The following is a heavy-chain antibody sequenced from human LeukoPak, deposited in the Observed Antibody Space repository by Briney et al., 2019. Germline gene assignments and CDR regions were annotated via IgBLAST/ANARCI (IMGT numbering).Heavy chain of an antibody. CDR3: ATERYYDPKWTDAFDI. CDR2: IIPILGIA. V-gene: IGHV1-69*10. J-gene: IGHJ3*02. D-gene: IGHD3-22*01. CDR1: GGTFSSYA. Sequence: ASVKVSCKASGGTFSSYAISWVRQAPGQGLEWMGRIIPILGIANYAQKFQGRVTITADKSTSTAYMELSSLRSEDTAVYYCATERYYDPKWTDAFDIWGQGTMVTVSS.